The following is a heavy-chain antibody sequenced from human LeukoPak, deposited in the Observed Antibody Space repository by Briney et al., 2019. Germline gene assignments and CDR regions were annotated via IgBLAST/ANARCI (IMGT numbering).Heavy chain of an antibody. D-gene: IGHD6-19*01. CDR3: ARGQAEYSSGSYNWFDP. V-gene: IGHV1-69*05. Sequence: ASVKVSCKASGGTFSSYAINWVRQAPGQGLEWMGGIIPIFGTANYAQKFQGRVTITTDESTSTAYMELSSLRSEDTAVYYCARGQAEYSSGSYNWFDPWGQGNLVTVSS. CDR2: IIPIFGTA. CDR1: GGTFSSYA. J-gene: IGHJ5*02.